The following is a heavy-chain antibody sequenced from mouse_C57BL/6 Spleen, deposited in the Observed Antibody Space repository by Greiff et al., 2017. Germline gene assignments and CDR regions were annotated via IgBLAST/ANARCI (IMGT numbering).Heavy chain of an antibody. J-gene: IGHJ2*01. V-gene: IGHV1-7*01. CDR1: GYTFTSYW. D-gene: IGHD1-1*01. CDR2: INPSSGYT. CDR3: ARISITTVVVPDY. Sequence: VQLLQSGAELAKPGASVKLSCKASGYTFTSYWMHWVKQRPGQGLEWIGYINPSSGYTKYNQKFKDKATLTADKSSSTAYMQLSSLTYEDSAVYYCARISITTVVVPDYWGQGTTLTVSS.